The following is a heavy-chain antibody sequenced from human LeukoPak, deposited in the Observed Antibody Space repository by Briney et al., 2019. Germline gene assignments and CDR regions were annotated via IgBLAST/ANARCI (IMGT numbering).Heavy chain of an antibody. V-gene: IGHV4-39*07. CDR2: IYYSGST. D-gene: IGHD3-22*01. CDR3: ARENYYDSSGYPNDAFDI. J-gene: IGHJ3*02. CDR1: GGSISNGDYY. Sequence: SETLSLTCTVSGGSISNGDYYWGWIRQPPGKGLEWIGGIYYSGSTYYNPSLKSRVTISVDTSKNQFSLKLSSVTAADTAVYYCARENYYDSSGYPNDAFDIWGQGTMVTVSS.